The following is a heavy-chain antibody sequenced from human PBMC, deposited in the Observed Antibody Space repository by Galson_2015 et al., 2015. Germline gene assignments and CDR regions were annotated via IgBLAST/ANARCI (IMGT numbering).Heavy chain of an antibody. V-gene: IGHV3-74*01. CDR2: INTDGSST. Sequence: SLRLSCAASGFNFSDYWMHWVRQVPGKGLVWVSRINTDGSSTTYADSVKGRFTISRDNAKNTLLLQMNSLRLEDTAIYYCPRHLWGFKPPADHSGQGTLLTVSS. J-gene: IGHJ4*01. CDR3: PRHLWGFKPPADH. D-gene: IGHD7-27*01. CDR1: GFNFSDYW.